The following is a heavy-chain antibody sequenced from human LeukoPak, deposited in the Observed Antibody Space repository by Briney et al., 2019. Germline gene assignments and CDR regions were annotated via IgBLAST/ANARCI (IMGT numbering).Heavy chain of an antibody. J-gene: IGHJ4*02. V-gene: IGHV1-69*04. CDR3: ASFPDILTGYVSQN. CDR2: IIPILGIA. CDR1: GGTFSSYA. Sequence: ASVKVSCKASGGTFSSYAISWVRQAPGQGLEWMGRIIPILGIANYAQKFQGRVTITADKSTSTAYMELSSLRSEDTAVYYCASFPDILTGYVSQNWGQGTLVTVSS. D-gene: IGHD3-9*01.